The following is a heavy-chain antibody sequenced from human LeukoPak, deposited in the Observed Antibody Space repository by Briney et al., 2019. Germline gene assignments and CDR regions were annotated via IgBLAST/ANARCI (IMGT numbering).Heavy chain of an antibody. V-gene: IGHV3-30-3*01. J-gene: IGHJ4*02. Sequence: GGSLRLSCAASGFTLRNYVIHWVRQTPGKGLEWVAVTSSDLNVKLYADSVKGRFTISRDNSRSTLYLQMNSLRPEDTAIYYCAREGYYGSGSPPSLYFDYWGQGTLVTVSS. CDR3: AREGYYGSGSPPSLYFDY. CDR1: GFTLRNYV. CDR2: TSSDLNVK. D-gene: IGHD3-10*01.